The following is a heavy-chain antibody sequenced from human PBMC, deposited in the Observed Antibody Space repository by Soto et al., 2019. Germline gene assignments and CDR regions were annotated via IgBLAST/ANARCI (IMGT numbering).Heavy chain of an antibody. Sequence: SETLSLTCTVSGGSISSSSYYWGWIRQPPGKGLEWIGSIYYSGSTYYNPSLKSRVTISVDTSKNQFSLKLSSVTAADTAVYYCARDRHYGSGSLWGQGTLVTVSS. CDR1: GGSISSSSYY. CDR2: IYYSGST. CDR3: ARDRHYGSGSL. D-gene: IGHD3-10*01. V-gene: IGHV4-39*07. J-gene: IGHJ4*02.